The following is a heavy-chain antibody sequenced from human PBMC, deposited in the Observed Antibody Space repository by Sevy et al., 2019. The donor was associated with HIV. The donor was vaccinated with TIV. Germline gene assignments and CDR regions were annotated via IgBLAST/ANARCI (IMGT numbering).Heavy chain of an antibody. J-gene: IGHJ4*02. Sequence: GGSLRLSCAASGFTFSDYYMNWVRQAPGKGLEWVSSISSRSSYIHYADSVRGRFTISRDNAKNLLYLQMNSLRVDDTAVYFCARDGGCSNTSCLLYFDSWGQGALVTVSS. V-gene: IGHV3-21*01. CDR2: ISSRSSYI. CDR3: ARDGGCSNTSCLLYFDS. CDR1: GFTFSDYY. D-gene: IGHD2-2*01.